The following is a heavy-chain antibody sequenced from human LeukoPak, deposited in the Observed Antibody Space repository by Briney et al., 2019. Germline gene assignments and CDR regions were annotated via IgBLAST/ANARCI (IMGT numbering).Heavy chain of an antibody. V-gene: IGHV4-61*02. J-gene: IGHJ4*02. CDR3: ATRKLGNDY. Sequence: SQTLSLTCTVSGGSISSGSYYWSWIRQPAGKGLEWIGRIYASGSTNYNPSVKSRVTISADTSKNQFSLKLYSVTAADTAVYYCATRKLGNDYWGQGTLVTVSS. CDR1: GGSISSGSYY. CDR2: IYASGST. D-gene: IGHD7-27*01.